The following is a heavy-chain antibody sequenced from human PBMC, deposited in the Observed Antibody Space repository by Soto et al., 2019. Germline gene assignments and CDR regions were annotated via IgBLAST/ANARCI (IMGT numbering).Heavy chain of an antibody. CDR1: GFTFSSYG. Sequence: GGSLRLSCAASGFTFSSYGMHWVRQAPGKGLEWVAVISYDGSNKYYADSVKGRFTISRDNSKNTLYLQMNSLRAEDTAVYYCSKTYSGSQNTYYYYYGMDVWGQGTTVTVSS. CDR2: ISYDGSNK. D-gene: IGHD1-26*01. CDR3: SKTYSGSQNTYYYYYGMDV. V-gene: IGHV3-30*18. J-gene: IGHJ6*02.